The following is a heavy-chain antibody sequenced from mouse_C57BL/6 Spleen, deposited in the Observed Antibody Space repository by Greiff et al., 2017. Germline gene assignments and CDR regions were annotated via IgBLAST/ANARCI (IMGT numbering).Heavy chain of an antibody. CDR3: ARYDYDVDY. D-gene: IGHD2-4*01. J-gene: IGHJ2*01. CDR1: GYTFTDYY. Sequence: VQLQQSGPELVKPGASVKISCKASGYTFTDYYMNWVKQSHGKSLEWIGDINPNNGGTSYNQKFKGKATLTVDKSSSTAYMELRSLTSEDSAVYYCARYDYDVDYWGQGTTLTVSS. V-gene: IGHV1-26*01. CDR2: INPNNGGT.